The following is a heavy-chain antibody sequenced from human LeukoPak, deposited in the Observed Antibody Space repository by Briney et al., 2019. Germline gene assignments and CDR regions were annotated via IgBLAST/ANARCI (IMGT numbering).Heavy chain of an antibody. V-gene: IGHV3-69-1*01. CDR3: ARTDIAMVYFDY. CDR1: GFTFSDYY. D-gene: IGHD5-18*01. Sequence: GGSLRLSCAASGFTFSDYYMSWIRQAPGKGLEWVSYISSGSTIYYADSVKGRFTISRDNSKNTLYLQMNSLRAEDTAVYYCARTDIAMVYFDYWGQGTLVTVSS. CDR2: ISSGSTI. J-gene: IGHJ4*02.